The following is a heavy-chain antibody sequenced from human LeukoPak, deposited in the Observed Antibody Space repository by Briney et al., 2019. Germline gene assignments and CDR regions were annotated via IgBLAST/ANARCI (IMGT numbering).Heavy chain of an antibody. CDR3: ARRGYSYEYYFDY. D-gene: IGHD5-18*01. CDR1: GGSISSSNW. CDR2: IYHSGST. V-gene: IGHV4-4*02. Sequence: PSGTLSLTCAVSGGSISSSNWWSWVSQPPGKGLEWIGEIYHSGSTNYNPSLKSRVTISVDKSKNQFSLKLSSVTAADTAVYYCARRGYSYEYYFDYWGQGTLVTVSS. J-gene: IGHJ4*02.